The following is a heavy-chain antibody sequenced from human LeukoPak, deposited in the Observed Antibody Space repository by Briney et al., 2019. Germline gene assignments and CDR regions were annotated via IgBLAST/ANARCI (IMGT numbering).Heavy chain of an antibody. D-gene: IGHD3-3*01. V-gene: IGHV4-59*02. CDR1: GGSVSNYY. CDR3: ARVRGIFGGAYWFDP. J-gene: IGHJ5*02. Sequence: SETLSLTCTVSGGSVSNYYWSWIRQSPGKGLEWIGYIYYTETSYNPSLKSRVTISADTSKNQFSLKLYSVTAADTAVYYCARVRGIFGGAYWFDPWGQGTLVTVSS. CDR2: IYYTET.